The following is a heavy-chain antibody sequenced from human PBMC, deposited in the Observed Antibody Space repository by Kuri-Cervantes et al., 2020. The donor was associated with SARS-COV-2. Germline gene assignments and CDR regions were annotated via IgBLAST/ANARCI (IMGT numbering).Heavy chain of an antibody. D-gene: IGHD1-26*01. V-gene: IGHV3-21*01. CDR1: GFTFKNFG. J-gene: IGHJ4*02. Sequence: GESLKISCAASGFTFKNFGMHWVRQAPGKGLEWVSSISSSSSYIYYADSVKGRFTISRDNAKNSLYLQMNSLRAEDTAVYYCATTLVGARNYWGQGTLVTVSS. CDR3: ATTLVGARNY. CDR2: ISSSSSYI.